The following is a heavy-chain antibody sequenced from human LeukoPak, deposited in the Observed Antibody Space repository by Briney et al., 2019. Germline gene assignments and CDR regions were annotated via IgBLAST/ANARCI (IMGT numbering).Heavy chain of an antibody. J-gene: IGHJ4*02. CDR2: IAYTNTI. V-gene: IGHV3-48*01. CDR1: GFSFSSYS. Sequence: QTGGSLRLSCTASGFSFSSYSMNWVRQAPGKGLEWVAYIAYTNTIHYADSVRGRFAISRDNAENSLYLQLNSLRAEDSAVYYCARDPHALDFWGQGTLVTVSS. CDR3: ARDPHALDF.